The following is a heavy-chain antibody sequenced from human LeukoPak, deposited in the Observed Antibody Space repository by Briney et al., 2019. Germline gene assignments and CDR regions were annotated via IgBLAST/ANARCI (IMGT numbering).Heavy chain of an antibody. CDR3: AKASGYGSGSLFDY. J-gene: IGHJ4*02. CDR1: GFTFSSYA. V-gene: IGHV3-23*01. D-gene: IGHD3-10*01. Sequence: PGGSLRLSCAASGFTFSSYAMSWVRQAPGKGLKWVSAISGSGGSTYYADSVKGRFTISRDNSKNTLYLQMNSLRAEDTAVYYCAKASGYGSGSLFDYWDQGTLVTVSS. CDR2: ISGSGGST.